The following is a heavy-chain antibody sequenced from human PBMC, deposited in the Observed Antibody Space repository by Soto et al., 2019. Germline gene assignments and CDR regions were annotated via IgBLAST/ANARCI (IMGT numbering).Heavy chain of an antibody. CDR1: GFTFSSYA. Sequence: GGSLRLSCAASGFTFSSYAMSWVRQAPGKGLEWVSAISGSGGSTYYADSVKGRFTISRDSSKNTLYLQMNSLRAEDTAVYYCAKKLSSGWYDRHFDYWGQGTLVTSPQ. V-gene: IGHV3-23*01. CDR3: AKKLSSGWYDRHFDY. CDR2: ISGSGGST. J-gene: IGHJ4*02. D-gene: IGHD6-19*01.